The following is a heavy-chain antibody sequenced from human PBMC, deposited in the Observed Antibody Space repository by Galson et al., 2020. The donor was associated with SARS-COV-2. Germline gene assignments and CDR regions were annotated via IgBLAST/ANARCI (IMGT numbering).Heavy chain of an antibody. V-gene: IGHV3-33*01. CDR2: IWYDGSNK. CDR1: GFTFSSYG. Sequence: GGSLRLSCAASGFTFSSYGMHWVRQAPGKGLEWVAVIWYDGSNKYYADSVKGRFTISRDNSKNTLYLQMNSLRAEDTAVYYCARDGPIYDDSSGYYPGGYYYYGMDVWGQGTTVTVSS. CDR3: ARDGPIYDDSSGYYPGGYYYYGMDV. D-gene: IGHD3-22*01. J-gene: IGHJ6*02.